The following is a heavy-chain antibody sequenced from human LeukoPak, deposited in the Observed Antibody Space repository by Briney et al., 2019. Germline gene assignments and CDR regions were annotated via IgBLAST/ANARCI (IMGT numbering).Heavy chain of an antibody. CDR3: ARDASSGWSFDY. D-gene: IGHD6-19*01. Sequence: GGSLRLSCAASGFTFSDYYMNWIRQAPGKGLEWVSYISSGSSYTNYADSVKGRFTISRDNSKNTLYLQMNSLRAEDTAVYYCARDASSGWSFDYWGQGTQVTVSS. CDR2: ISSGSSYT. CDR1: GFTFSDYY. J-gene: IGHJ4*02. V-gene: IGHV3-11*06.